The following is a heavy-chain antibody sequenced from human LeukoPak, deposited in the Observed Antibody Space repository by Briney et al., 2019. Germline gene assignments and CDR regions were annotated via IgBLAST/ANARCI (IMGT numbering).Heavy chain of an antibody. CDR1: GGSFSGYY. J-gene: IGHJ4*02. CDR2: INHSGST. V-gene: IGHV4-34*01. Sequence: SETLSLTCAVYGGSFSGYYWSWIRQPPGKGLEWIGEINHSGSTNYNPSLKSRVTISVDTSKNQFSLKLSSVTAADTAVYYCARLGHYYDILTGYRYWGQGTLVTVSS. D-gene: IGHD3-9*01. CDR3: ARLGHYYDILTGYRY.